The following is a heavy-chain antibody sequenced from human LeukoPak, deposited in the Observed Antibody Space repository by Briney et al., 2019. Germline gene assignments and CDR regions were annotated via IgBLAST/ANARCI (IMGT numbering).Heavy chain of an antibody. CDR2: FDPEDGET. CDR3: ATLGKYQLLWEGDNWFDP. J-gene: IGHJ5*02. V-gene: IGHV1-24*01. D-gene: IGHD2-2*01. CDR1: GYTLTELS. Sequence: ASVTVSCKVSGYTLTELSMHWVRQAPGKGLEWMGGFDPEDGETIYAQKFQGRVTMTEDTSTDTAYMELSSLRSEDTAVYYCATLGKYQLLWEGDNWFDPWGQGTLVTVSS.